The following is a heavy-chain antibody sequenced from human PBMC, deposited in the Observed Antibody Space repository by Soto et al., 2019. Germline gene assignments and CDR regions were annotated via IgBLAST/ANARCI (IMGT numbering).Heavy chain of an antibody. CDR3: ARAHGYCSSTSCYVYFEY. CDR1: GFTFSDYS. CDR2: ISGSSSYI. Sequence: PGGSLRLSCSAAGFTFSDYSMTWVRQAPGKGLEWVSSISGSSSYIYYADSVKGRFTISRDNAKNSLYLQMSSLRAEDTALYYCARAHGYCSSTSCYVYFEYWGQGTLVTVSS. D-gene: IGHD2-2*01. J-gene: IGHJ4*02. V-gene: IGHV3-21*01.